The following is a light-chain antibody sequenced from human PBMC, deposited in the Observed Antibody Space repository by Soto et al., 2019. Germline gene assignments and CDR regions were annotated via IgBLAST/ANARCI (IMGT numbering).Light chain of an antibody. CDR3: QQYISSPPAWT. CDR2: GAS. V-gene: IGKV3-20*01. Sequence: EVVLTQSPDTLSLSPGERATLSCRASQSVSVSYLAWYQQKPGQSPRLLIYGASARATGIPDRFSGSGSGTDFTLTISRLESEDLAVYYCQQYISSPPAWTFGQGTKVEIK. J-gene: IGKJ1*01. CDR1: QSVSVSY.